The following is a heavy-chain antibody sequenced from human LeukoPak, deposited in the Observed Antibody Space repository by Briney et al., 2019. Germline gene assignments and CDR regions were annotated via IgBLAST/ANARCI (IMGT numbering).Heavy chain of an antibody. CDR2: INSDGSSI. Sequence: PGGSLRLSCAASGFTFSNYWMHWVRQAPGKGLVWVSRINSDGSSISYADSVKGRVTISRDNAKNSLYLQMNSLRAEDTAVYYCARDSSLLWFGELFARPYYYYGMDVWGQGTTVTVSS. CDR1: GFTFSNYW. J-gene: IGHJ6*02. CDR3: ARDSSLLWFGELFARPYYYYGMDV. V-gene: IGHV3-74*01. D-gene: IGHD3-10*01.